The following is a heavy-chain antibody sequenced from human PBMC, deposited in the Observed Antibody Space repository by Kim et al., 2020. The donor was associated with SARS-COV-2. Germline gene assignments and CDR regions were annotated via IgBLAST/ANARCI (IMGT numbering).Heavy chain of an antibody. V-gene: IGHV3-9*01. J-gene: IGHJ4*02. D-gene: IGHD6-19*01. Sequence: YADPVKGRFSIYRDNAKNSLYLQMNSLRADDTAVYFCVKDIAVADFYYCDYGGRGTLVTVSS. CDR3: VKDIAVADFYYCDY.